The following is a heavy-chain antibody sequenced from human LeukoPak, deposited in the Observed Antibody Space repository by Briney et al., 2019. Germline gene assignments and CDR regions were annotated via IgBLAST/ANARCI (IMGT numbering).Heavy chain of an antibody. CDR3: AXFSQTRESNYYDSSGPDX. Sequence: GESLRLSCGASGFTFSGYWMSWVRPAPGKGLEWVSSIIGIVGSTYYADSVKGRFTLPRDNSKNTLYLQMNSLRAEETAVYDCAXFSQTRESNYYDSSGPDXXGQGXXVTV. V-gene: IGHV3-23*01. CDR2: IIGIVGST. D-gene: IGHD3-22*01. J-gene: IGHJ4*02. CDR1: GFTFSGYW.